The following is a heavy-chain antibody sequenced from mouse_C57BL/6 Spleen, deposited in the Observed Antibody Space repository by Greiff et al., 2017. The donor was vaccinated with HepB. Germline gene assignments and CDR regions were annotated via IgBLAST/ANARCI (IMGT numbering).Heavy chain of an antibody. Sequence: VHVKQSGPELVKPGASVKISCKASGYSFTDYNMNWVKQSNGKSLEWIGVINPNYGTTSYNQKFKGKATLTVDQSSSTAYMQLNSLTSEDSAVYYCARGSTTARAMDYWGQGTSVTVSS. CDR2: INPNYGTT. V-gene: IGHV1-39*01. J-gene: IGHJ4*01. CDR1: GYSFTDYN. CDR3: ARGSTTARAMDY. D-gene: IGHD1-2*01.